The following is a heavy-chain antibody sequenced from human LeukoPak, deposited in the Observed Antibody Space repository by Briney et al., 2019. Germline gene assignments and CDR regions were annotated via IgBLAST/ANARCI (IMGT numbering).Heavy chain of an antibody. V-gene: IGHV3-66*01. D-gene: IGHD3-16*02. CDR2: LYSGGTT. CDR3: ARDRRAYYDYVWGSYRTAAKYYFDY. CDR1: GFSVGAHY. Sequence: GGSLRLSCAASGFSVGAHYMSWVRLAPGKGLEWVSVLYSGGTTYYAESVKGRFTISRDNAKNSLYLQMNSLRAEDTAVYYCARDRRAYYDYVWGSYRTAAKYYFDYWGQGTLVTVSS. J-gene: IGHJ4*02.